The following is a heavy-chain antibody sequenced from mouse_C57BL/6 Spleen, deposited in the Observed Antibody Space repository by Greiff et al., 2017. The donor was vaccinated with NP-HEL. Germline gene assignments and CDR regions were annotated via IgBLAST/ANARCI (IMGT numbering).Heavy chain of an antibody. V-gene: IGHV1-61*01. CDR3: ASGVYYDGGFAY. D-gene: IGHD1-1*01. CDR1: GYTFTSYW. Sequence: QVQLQQPGAELVRPGSSVKLSCKASGYTFTSYWMDWVKQRPGQGLEWIGNIYPSDSETHYNQKFKDKATLTVDKSSSTAYMQLSSLTSEDSAVYYCASGVYYDGGFAYWGQGTLVTVSA. J-gene: IGHJ3*01. CDR2: IYPSDSET.